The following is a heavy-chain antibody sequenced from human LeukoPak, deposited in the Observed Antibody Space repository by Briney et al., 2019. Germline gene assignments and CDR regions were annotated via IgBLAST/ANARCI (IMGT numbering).Heavy chain of an antibody. CDR2: ISYDGSNR. CDR1: GFTFSRYA. D-gene: IGHD4/OR15-4a*01. V-gene: IGHV3-30*09. J-gene: IGHJ4*02. CDR3: ARENYGDHYFDY. Sequence: GGSLRLSCVASGFTFSRYAMHWVRQAPGKGLEWVAVISYDGSNRYYADSVKGRFAISRDNSKNTLFLQVNSLRPEDRAMYYCARENYGDHYFDYWGQGTLVTVSS.